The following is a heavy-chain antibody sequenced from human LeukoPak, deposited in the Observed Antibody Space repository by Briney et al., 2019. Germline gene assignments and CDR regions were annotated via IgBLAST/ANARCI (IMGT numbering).Heavy chain of an antibody. CDR2: INNDGSTT. Sequence: GGSLRLSCAASGFPFANTWLHWVRQAPGKGLVWVSLINNDGSTTNYADSVKGRFTISRDNAKNTVYLQMNSLRAEDTAVYYCAIGGTYGSGSWGQGTLVTVSS. D-gene: IGHD3-10*01. CDR3: AIGGTYGSGS. V-gene: IGHV3-74*01. CDR1: GFPFANTW. J-gene: IGHJ4*02.